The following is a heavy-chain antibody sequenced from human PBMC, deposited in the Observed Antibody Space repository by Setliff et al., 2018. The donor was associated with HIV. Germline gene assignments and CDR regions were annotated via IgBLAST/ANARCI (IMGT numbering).Heavy chain of an antibody. J-gene: IGHJ4*02. D-gene: IGHD3-10*01. Sequence: ASVKVSCKASGYTFTSYGISWVRQDPGQGLEWMGWISAYNGNTNYAQKLQGRVTMTTDTSTSTAYMELRSLSSDDTAVYYCARDNRGYGSGSYQYYYWGQGTLVTVSS. V-gene: IGHV1-18*01. CDR3: ARDNRGYGSGSYQYYY. CDR1: GYTFTSYG. CDR2: ISAYNGNT.